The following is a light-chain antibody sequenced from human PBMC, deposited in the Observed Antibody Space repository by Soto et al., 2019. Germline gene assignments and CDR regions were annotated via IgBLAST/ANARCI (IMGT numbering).Light chain of an antibody. CDR1: QSVSSSY. CDR2: DAS. J-gene: IGKJ1*01. CDR3: QQYYKWPQWT. V-gene: IGKV3D-7*01. Sequence: PGERATLSCRASQSVSSSYLAWFQQKPGQAPRILIYDASSRATGIPARFSGSGSGTDFTLTITSLQSEDFAVYYCQQYYKWPQWTIGQGTKVDI.